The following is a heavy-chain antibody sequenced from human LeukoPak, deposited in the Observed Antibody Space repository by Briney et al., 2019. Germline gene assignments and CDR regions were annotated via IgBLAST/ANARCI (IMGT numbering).Heavy chain of an antibody. CDR1: GYTFTSYY. D-gene: IGHD2-15*01. CDR3: SREESGGTFDY. Sequence: ASVKVSCKASGYTFTSYYMHWVRQAPGQGLEWMGMINVSVDRTNYAQKFQGRVTMTRDTSTSTVYMELNSLTSEDTAVYFCSREESGGTFDYWGQGTLVTVSS. CDR2: INVSVDRT. J-gene: IGHJ4*02. V-gene: IGHV1-46*01.